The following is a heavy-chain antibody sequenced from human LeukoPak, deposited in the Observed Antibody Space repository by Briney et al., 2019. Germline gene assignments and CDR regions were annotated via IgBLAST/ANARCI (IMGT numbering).Heavy chain of an antibody. Sequence: GGSLRPSCAASGFTFSNAWMSWVRQAPGKGPEWVGRIKSKTDGGTTDYAAPVKGRFTISRDDSKNTLYLQMNSLKTEDTAVYYCTTDRAAAGEDSGDYWGQGTLVTVSS. CDR3: TTDRAAAGEDSGDY. CDR2: IKSKTDGGTT. V-gene: IGHV3-15*01. J-gene: IGHJ4*02. D-gene: IGHD6-13*01. CDR1: GFTFSNAW.